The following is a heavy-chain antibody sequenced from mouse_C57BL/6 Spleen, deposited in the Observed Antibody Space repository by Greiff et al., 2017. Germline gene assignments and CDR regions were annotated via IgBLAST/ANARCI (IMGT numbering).Heavy chain of an antibody. J-gene: IGHJ4*01. CDR3: ARDYYGSSDY. CDR2: ISYDGSN. D-gene: IGHD1-1*01. Sequence: EVKLMESGPGLVKPSQSLSLTCSVTGYSITSGYYWNWIRQFPGNKLEWMGYISYDGSNNYNPSLKNRISITRDTSKNQFFLKLNSVTTEDTATYYCARDYYGSSDYWGQGTSVTVSS. V-gene: IGHV3-6*01. CDR1: GYSITSGYY.